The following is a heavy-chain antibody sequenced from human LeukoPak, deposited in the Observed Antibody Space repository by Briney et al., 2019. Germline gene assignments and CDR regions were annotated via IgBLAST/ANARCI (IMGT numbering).Heavy chain of an antibody. Sequence: RSLRLSCAASGFTFSSSGMHWVRQAPGKGLEWVAVIWYDGSNKYYADSVKGRFTISRDNSKNTLFLQMNSLGAEDTAVYYCARAVGPYDYWGQGTLVTVSS. V-gene: IGHV3-33*01. CDR1: GFTFSSSG. CDR2: IWYDGSNK. D-gene: IGHD3-10*01. CDR3: ARAVGPYDY. J-gene: IGHJ4*02.